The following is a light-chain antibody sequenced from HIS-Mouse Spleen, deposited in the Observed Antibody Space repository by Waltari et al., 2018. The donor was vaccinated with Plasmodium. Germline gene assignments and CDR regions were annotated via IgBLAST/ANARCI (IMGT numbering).Light chain of an antibody. CDR1: QGIRND. V-gene: IGKV1-6*01. CDR3: LQEYNYPYT. CDR2: AAS. Sequence: AIQMTQSPSSLSASVGDRVTITCRASQGIRNDLDWYQQKPGKAPKLLISAASSLQSRVPSRFSRSGSGTDFTLTISSLQPEDFATYYCLQEYNYPYTFGQGTKLEIK. J-gene: IGKJ2*01.